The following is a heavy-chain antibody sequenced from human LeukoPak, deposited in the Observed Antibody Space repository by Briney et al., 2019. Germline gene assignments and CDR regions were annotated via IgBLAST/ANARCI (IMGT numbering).Heavy chain of an antibody. V-gene: IGHV1-69*04. CDR1: GGTFSRYA. Sequence: SVKVSCKASGGTFSRYAISWVRQAPGQGLEWMGRIIPILGIANYAQKFQGRVTITADKSTSTAYMELSSLRSEDTAVYYCARAPTVYLAWFDPWGQGTLVTVSS. CDR2: IIPILGIA. D-gene: IGHD3-9*01. J-gene: IGHJ5*02. CDR3: ARAPTVYLAWFDP.